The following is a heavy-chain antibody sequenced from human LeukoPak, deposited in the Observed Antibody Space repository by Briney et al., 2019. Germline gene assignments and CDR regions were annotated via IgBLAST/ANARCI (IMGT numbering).Heavy chain of an antibody. Sequence: PSETLSLTCTVSGASIRSYWGWIRQPAGKGLEWIGRIYGSGSTDYNPSLRSRVTMSIDTSKNQFSLNLISVTAADTAVYYCARDSGTTGEVKFDPWGQGTLVTVSS. CDR1: GASIRSY. V-gene: IGHV4-4*07. D-gene: IGHD3-10*01. J-gene: IGHJ5*02. CDR2: IYGSGST. CDR3: ARDSGTTGEVKFDP.